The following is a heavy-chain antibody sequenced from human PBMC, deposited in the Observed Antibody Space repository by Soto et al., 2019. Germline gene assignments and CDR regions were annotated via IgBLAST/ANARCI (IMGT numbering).Heavy chain of an antibody. CDR3: ARDRSWNYDADWFDP. CDR2: ISGDNGKT. V-gene: IGHV1-18*01. D-gene: IGHD1-7*01. Sequence: ASVKVSCKTSGYTFSSYGISWVRQAPGQGLEWMGWISGDNGKTNYAQNFQGRVTMTADTSTRTVYMELRSLTSDDTAVYYCARDRSWNYDADWFDPWGQGTLVTVSS. CDR1: GYTFSSYG. J-gene: IGHJ5*02.